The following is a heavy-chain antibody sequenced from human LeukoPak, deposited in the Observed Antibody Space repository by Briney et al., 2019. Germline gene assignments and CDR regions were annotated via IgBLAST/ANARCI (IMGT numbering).Heavy chain of an antibody. CDR2: IRYDGSNK. CDR1: GFTFSSYG. D-gene: IGHD3/OR15-3a*01. V-gene: IGHV3-30*02. J-gene: IGHJ4*02. CDR3: AKLDSSLWSYFDY. Sequence: PGGSLRLSCAASGFTFSSYGMHWVRQAPGKGLEWVAFIRYDGSNKYYADSVKSRFTISRDNSKNTLYLQMNSLRAEDTAVYYCAKLDSSLWSYFDYWGQGTLVTVSS.